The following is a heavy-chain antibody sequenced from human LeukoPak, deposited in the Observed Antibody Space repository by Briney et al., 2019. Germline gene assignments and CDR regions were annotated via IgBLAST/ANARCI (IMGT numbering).Heavy chain of an antibody. Sequence: PGGSLRLSCAASGFTFSSYEMNWVRQAPGKGLEWVANIKQDGSEKHHVNSVKGRFTISRDNDKDSLHLQMNSLRVEDTALYYCVGFNNMDVWGQGTTVTVSS. CDR2: IKQDGSEK. D-gene: IGHD1-14*01. J-gene: IGHJ6*02. CDR3: VGFNNMDV. CDR1: GFTFSSYE. V-gene: IGHV3-7*01.